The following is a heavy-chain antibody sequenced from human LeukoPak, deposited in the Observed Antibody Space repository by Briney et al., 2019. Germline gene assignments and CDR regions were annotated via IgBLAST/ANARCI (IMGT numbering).Heavy chain of an antibody. CDR2: ISSSSSYT. V-gene: IGHV3-11*06. J-gene: IGHJ3*02. Sequence: GGSLRLSCAASGFTFSNYGMSWVRQAPGKGLEWVSYISSSSSYTKYADSVKGRFTISRDNARNSLYLQMNSLRAEDTAVYYCLPLLSRPYVEDGFDIWGQGTMVTVSS. CDR1: GFTFSNYG. CDR3: LPLLSRPYVEDGFDI. D-gene: IGHD2/OR15-2a*01.